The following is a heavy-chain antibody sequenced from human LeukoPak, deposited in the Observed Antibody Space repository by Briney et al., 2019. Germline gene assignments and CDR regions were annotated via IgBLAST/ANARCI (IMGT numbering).Heavy chain of an antibody. CDR3: ATVPMTTVVTRYYFDY. Sequence: SDTLSLTCTVSGGSISSYYWSWIRQPPGKGLEWIGYIYYSGSTNYNPSLKSRVTISVDTSKNQFSLKLSSVTAADTAVYYCATVPMTTVVTRYYFDYWGQGTLVTVSS. CDR2: IYYSGST. D-gene: IGHD4-23*01. J-gene: IGHJ4*02. CDR1: GGSISSYY. V-gene: IGHV4-59*07.